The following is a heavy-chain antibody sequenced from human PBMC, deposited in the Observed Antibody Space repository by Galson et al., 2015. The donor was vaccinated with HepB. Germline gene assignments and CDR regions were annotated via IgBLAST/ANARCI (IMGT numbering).Heavy chain of an antibody. CDR3: AISLRRYFDY. J-gene: IGHJ4*02. Sequence: SLRLSCAASGFTFSGYAMAWVRQGPGKRLEWTSMITGTTNKTYYADSVKGRFTISRDNSRNTLYLQMNSLRDEDTAVYYCAISLRRYFDYWGQGTLVTVSS. CDR1: GFTFSGYA. V-gene: IGHV3-23*01. CDR2: ITGTTNKT.